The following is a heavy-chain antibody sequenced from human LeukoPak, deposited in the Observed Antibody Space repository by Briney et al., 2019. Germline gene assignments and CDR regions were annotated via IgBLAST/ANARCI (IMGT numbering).Heavy chain of an antibody. J-gene: IGHJ4*02. Sequence: SETLSLTCTVSGGSISSYYWSWIRQPAGKGLESIGRIYTSGSTNYNPSLKSRVTMSVDTSKNQFSLKLSSVTAADTAVYYCARDDTYYYDSPLDYWGQGTLVTVSS. CDR3: ARDDTYYYDSPLDY. CDR2: IYTSGST. D-gene: IGHD3-22*01. CDR1: GGSISSYY. V-gene: IGHV4-4*07.